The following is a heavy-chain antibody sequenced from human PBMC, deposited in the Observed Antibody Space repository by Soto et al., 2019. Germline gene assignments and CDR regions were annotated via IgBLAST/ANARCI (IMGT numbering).Heavy chain of an antibody. CDR1: GFTFSNAW. J-gene: IGHJ2*01. D-gene: IGHD3-22*01. CDR3: TTGETSGYYDWYFDL. Sequence: PGGSLRLSCAASGFTFSNAWMSWVRQAPGKGLEWVGRIKSKTDGGTTDYAAPVKGRFTISRDDSKNTLYLQMNSLKTEDTAVYYCTTGETSGYYDWYFDLWGRGTLVTVSS. V-gene: IGHV3-15*01. CDR2: IKSKTDGGTT.